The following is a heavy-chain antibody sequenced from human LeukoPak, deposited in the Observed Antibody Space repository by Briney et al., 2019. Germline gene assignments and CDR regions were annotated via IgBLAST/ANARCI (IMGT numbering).Heavy chain of an antibody. CDR3: TRHYCSGGSCYISGFDY. CDR2: IRSKANSYAT. D-gene: IGHD2-15*01. V-gene: IGHV3-73*01. Sequence: GGSLRLSCAASGFTFSGSAMHWVRQASGKGLEWVGRIRSKANSYATAYAASVKGRFTISRDDSKNTAYLQMNSLKSEDTAVYYCTRHYCSGGSCYISGFDYWGQGTLVTVSS. CDR1: GFTFSGSA. J-gene: IGHJ4*02.